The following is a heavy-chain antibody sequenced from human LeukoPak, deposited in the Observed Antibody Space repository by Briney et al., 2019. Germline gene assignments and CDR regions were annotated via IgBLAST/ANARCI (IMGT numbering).Heavy chain of an antibody. D-gene: IGHD5-24*01. Sequence: SVKVSCKASGGTFSSYVISWVRQAPGQGLEWMGRIIPILGIANYAQKFQGRVTITADKSTSTAYMELSSLRSEDTAVYYCARAKEMATIHYYYYYGMDVWGQGTTVTVSS. CDR1: GGTFSSYV. V-gene: IGHV1-69*04. CDR3: ARAKEMATIHYYYYYGMDV. CDR2: IIPILGIA. J-gene: IGHJ6*02.